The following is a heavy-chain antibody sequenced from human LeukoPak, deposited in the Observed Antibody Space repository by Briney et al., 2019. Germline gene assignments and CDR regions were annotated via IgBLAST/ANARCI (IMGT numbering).Heavy chain of an antibody. CDR2: IYYSGST. V-gene: IGHV4-59*01. CDR3: ARGYSNFDP. D-gene: IGHD4-11*01. J-gene: IGHJ5*02. Sequence: SETLSLTCTVSGGSISSYYWSWIRQPPGKGLEWIGYIYYSGSTNYNPSLKSRVSISVDTSKNQFSPKLTSVTAADTAVYYCARGYSNFDPWGQGTLVTVSS. CDR1: GGSISSYY.